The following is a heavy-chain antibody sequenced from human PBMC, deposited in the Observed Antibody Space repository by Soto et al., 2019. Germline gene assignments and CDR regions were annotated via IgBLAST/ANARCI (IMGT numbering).Heavy chain of an antibody. V-gene: IGHV3-7*01. D-gene: IGHD4-17*01. CDR3: ARGLPPDYGDYGYFQH. J-gene: IGHJ1*01. CDR2: IKQGGIER. Sequence: EVQLVESGGGLVQPWGSLRLSCAASGFSFIDYWMTWVRQAPGKGLEWVANIKQGGIERYYVDSVKGRFTISRDNAKNSLYLQMNSLRAEDTAVYYCARGLPPDYGDYGYFQHWGQGTLVTVSS. CDR1: GFSFIDYW.